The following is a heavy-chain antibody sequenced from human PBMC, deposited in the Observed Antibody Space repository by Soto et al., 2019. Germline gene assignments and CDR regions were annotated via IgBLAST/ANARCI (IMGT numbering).Heavy chain of an antibody. CDR1: GFTFSSYA. J-gene: IGHJ5*02. CDR2: ISGSGGST. D-gene: IGHD3-3*01. V-gene: IGHV3-23*01. CDR3: AKVGSLRFLEWVRPLPSDNWFAP. Sequence: GGSLRLSCAASGFTFSSYAMSWVRQAPGKGLEWVSAISGSGGSTYYADSVKGRFTISRDNSKNTLYLQMNSLRAEDTVVYYCAKVGSLRFLEWVRPLPSDNWFAPWGKGTLVTVSS.